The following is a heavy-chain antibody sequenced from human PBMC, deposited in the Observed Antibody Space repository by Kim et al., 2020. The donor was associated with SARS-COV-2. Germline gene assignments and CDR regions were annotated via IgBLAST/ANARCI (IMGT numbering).Heavy chain of an antibody. CDR3: SKVGGTGYFDY. J-gene: IGHJ4*02. V-gene: IGHV3-23*01. Sequence: HADSVKGRFTISRDNSKSTVFLQMNALRAEDTALYYCSKVGGTGYFDYWGRGTLVTVSS. D-gene: IGHD1-1*01.